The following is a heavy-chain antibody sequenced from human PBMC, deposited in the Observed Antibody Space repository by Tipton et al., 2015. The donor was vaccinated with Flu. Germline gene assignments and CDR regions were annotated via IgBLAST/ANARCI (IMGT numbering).Heavy chain of an antibody. CDR2: ISSSGSTI. J-gene: IGHJ6*02. CDR3: ARDHPPSITVLGEITDYFGMDV. Sequence: QVQLVQSGGGLVKPGGYLRLSCAASGFTFSDDYMSWIRQAPGKGLEWVSHISSSGSTINYADSVKGRFTISRDNAKNSLYLQMNGLRAEDTAVYYCARDHPPSITVLGEITDYFGMDVWGQGTTVTVSS. CDR1: GFTFSDDY. V-gene: IGHV3-11*01. D-gene: IGHD3-3*01.